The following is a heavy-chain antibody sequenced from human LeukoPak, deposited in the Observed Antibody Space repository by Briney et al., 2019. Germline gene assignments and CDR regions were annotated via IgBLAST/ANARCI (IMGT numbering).Heavy chain of an antibody. CDR2: INQSGST. Sequence: PSETLSLTCAVYGGSFSGYYWSWIRQPPGKGLEWIGEINQSGSTNYNPSLKSRVTISVDTSKNQFSLKLSSVTAADTAVYYCARGLGGYYGSGSYHNVDYWGQGTLVTVSS. J-gene: IGHJ4*02. CDR3: ARGLGGYYGSGSYHNVDY. CDR1: GGSFSGYY. D-gene: IGHD3-10*01. V-gene: IGHV4-34*01.